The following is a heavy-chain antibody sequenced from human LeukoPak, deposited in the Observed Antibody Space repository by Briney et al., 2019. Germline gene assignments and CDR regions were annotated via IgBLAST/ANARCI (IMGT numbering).Heavy chain of an antibody. CDR2: TNPNTGNP. D-gene: IGHD1-7*01. Sequence: ASVKVSCKASGYIFSIYAMIWVRQAPGQGLELMGWTNPNTGNPTYAQGFTGRFVFSLDTSVSTAYLQISSLKPEDTAVYYCARDYTVAIGTTTYFQHWGQGTLVTVSS. CDR1: GYIFSIYA. CDR3: ARDYTVAIGTTTYFQH. V-gene: IGHV7-4-1*02. J-gene: IGHJ1*01.